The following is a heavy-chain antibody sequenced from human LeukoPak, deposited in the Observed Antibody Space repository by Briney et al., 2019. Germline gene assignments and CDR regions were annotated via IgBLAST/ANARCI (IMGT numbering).Heavy chain of an antibody. J-gene: IGHJ4*02. Sequence: ASVKVSCKASGYTFTGDYLHWVRQAPGQGLEWMGRINPNSGGANYAQNFQGRVTMTRDTSISTAHMELSRLRSDDTAVYYCARSYCIGTNCYSHLFDYWGQGTLVTVSS. V-gene: IGHV1-2*06. CDR3: ARSYCIGTNCYSHLFDY. CDR1: GYTFTGDY. D-gene: IGHD2-2*01. CDR2: INPNSGGA.